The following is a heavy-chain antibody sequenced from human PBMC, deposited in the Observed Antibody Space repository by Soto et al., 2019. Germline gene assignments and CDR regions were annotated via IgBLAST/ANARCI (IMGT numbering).Heavy chain of an antibody. CDR3: AHRRTYGSGSYSFGY. CDR1: GFSLSTSGVG. CDR2: IYWDDDK. Sequence: QITLKESGPTLVKPTQTLTLTCTFSGFSLSTSGVGVAWIRQPPGKALEWLALIYWDDDKRYSPSLKSRLTTXXDXSXSQVVLTMTNMDPVDTATYYCAHRRTYGSGSYSFGYWGQGTLVTVSS. V-gene: IGHV2-5*02. D-gene: IGHD3-10*01. J-gene: IGHJ4*02.